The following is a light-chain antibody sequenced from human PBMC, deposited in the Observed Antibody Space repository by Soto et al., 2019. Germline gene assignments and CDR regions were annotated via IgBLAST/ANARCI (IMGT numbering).Light chain of an antibody. V-gene: IGLV2-14*01. Sequence: QSVLTQPASVSGSPGQSITRSCTGASSDVGAFNYVSWYQQHPGKAPKLLIYEVSNRPSGLSNRFSGSKSGNTASLTISGLQAEDEADYYCSSYTSSTTRVFGGGTKVTVL. J-gene: IGLJ2*01. CDR2: EVS. CDR1: SSDVGAFNY. CDR3: SSYTSSTTRV.